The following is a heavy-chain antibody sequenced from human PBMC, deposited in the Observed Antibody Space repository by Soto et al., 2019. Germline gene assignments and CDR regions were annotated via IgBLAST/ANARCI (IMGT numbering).Heavy chain of an antibody. Sequence: GESLKISWKGAGYNFTTFWIGWVRQVPGKGLEWMGISYPGDSETKYRPDFEVNVTISTDRSTNSAYLQWRSLRASATAMYYCARLVFPGAIYFDSWGLGTLVTVSS. D-gene: IGHD3-10*01. J-gene: IGHJ4*02. V-gene: IGHV5-51*01. CDR3: ARLVFPGAIYFDS. CDR2: SYPGDSET. CDR1: GYNFTTFW.